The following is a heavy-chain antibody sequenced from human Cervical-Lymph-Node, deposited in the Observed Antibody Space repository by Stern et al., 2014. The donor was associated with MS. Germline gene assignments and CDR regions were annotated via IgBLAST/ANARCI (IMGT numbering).Heavy chain of an antibody. Sequence: QLQLQESGPGLVKPSETLSLTCTVSGGSISSYYWSWIRQPPGKGLEWIGYIYYSGSTTYNPSLKSRVTISVDTSKNQFSLKLSSVTAADTAVYYCARGNSYGTRFDYWGQGTLVTVSS. CDR3: ARGNSYGTRFDY. CDR2: IYYSGST. CDR1: GGSISSYY. D-gene: IGHD5-18*01. V-gene: IGHV4-59*01. J-gene: IGHJ4*02.